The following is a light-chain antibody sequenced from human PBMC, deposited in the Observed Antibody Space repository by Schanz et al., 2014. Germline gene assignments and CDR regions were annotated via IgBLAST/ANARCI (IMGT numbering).Light chain of an antibody. Sequence: QSALTQPPSASGSPGQSVTISCTGTSSDVGGYNYVSWYQQHPGKVPKLMIYEGSKRPSGVSDRFSGSKSGSTASLTISGLQAEDEADYYCSSYASSSSLVFGGGTKLTVL. V-gene: IGLV2-8*01. CDR2: EGS. CDR3: SSYASSSSLV. J-gene: IGLJ2*01. CDR1: SSDVGGYNY.